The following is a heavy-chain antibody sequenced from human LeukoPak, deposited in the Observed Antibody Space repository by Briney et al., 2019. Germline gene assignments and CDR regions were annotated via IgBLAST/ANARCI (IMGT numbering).Heavy chain of an antibody. J-gene: IGHJ4*02. CDR1: GFTFSGYE. D-gene: IGHD4-23*01. V-gene: IGHV3-48*03. CDR2: ISSSGSTI. Sequence: GGSLRLSCAASGFTFSGYEMNWVRQAPGKGLEWVSYISSSGSTIYYADSVKGRFTISRDNAKNSLYLQMNSLRAEDTALYYCAREVLVTGKKKFDYWGQGTLVTVSS. CDR3: AREVLVTGKKKFDY.